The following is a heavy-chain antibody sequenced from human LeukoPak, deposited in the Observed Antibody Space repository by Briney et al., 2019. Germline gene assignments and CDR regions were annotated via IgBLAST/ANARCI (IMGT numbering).Heavy chain of an antibody. CDR1: GYTFTSYG. J-gene: IGHJ6*02. D-gene: IGHD3-10*01. CDR3: ARDPSSGSESWDWSMDV. Sequence: ASVKVSCKASGYTFTSYGFSWVRQAPGQGLQWMGWISGDSGDTRYAEKFQGRVTLSTDTSTTTGYMELRSLTSDDTAVYFCARDPSSGSESWDWSMDVWGQGTTVTVSS. V-gene: IGHV1-18*01. CDR2: ISGDSGDT.